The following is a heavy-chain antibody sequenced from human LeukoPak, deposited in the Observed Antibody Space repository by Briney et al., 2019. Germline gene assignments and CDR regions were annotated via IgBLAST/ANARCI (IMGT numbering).Heavy chain of an antibody. CDR3: AGCRGGGWQNYFDT. V-gene: IGHV4-59*08. CDR1: GGSISSYY. D-gene: IGHD2-15*01. CDR2: ISYSGST. Sequence: SETLSLTCTVSGGSISSYYWSWIRQPPGKGLEWIGYISYSGSTNYNPSLKSRVTMSVDTSKNQFSLKLSSVTAADTAVYYCAGCRGGGWQNYFDTWGQGTLVSVSS. J-gene: IGHJ5*02.